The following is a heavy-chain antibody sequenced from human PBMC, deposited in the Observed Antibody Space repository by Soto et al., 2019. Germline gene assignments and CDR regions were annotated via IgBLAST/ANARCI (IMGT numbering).Heavy chain of an antibody. D-gene: IGHD6-6*01. CDR2: ISGSGKDT. V-gene: IGHV3-21*01. Sequence: PGGSLRLSCVASGFDLTSSRRNWVRQAPGKGLEWVASISGSGKDTFYRHSVKGRFAISRDSAGTSLFLRMDSVKVEDTAVYHCARVHLVAGSAFYCAMDVWGQGTAVTVS. CDR1: GFDLTSSR. J-gene: IGHJ6*02. CDR3: ARVHLVAGSAFYCAMDV.